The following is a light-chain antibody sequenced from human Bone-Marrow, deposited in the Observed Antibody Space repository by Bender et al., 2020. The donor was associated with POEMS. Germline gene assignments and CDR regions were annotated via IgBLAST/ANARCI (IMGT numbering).Light chain of an antibody. J-gene: IGLJ3*02. CDR2: VNSDGSH. V-gene: IGLV4-69*02. CDR1: SGHSSYT. CDR3: QTWGQGLQV. Sequence: QLMLTQSPSASASLGASVKLTCILSSGHSSYTIAWHQQQPERGPRYLMKVNSDGSHNKGDGIPDRFSGSSSGAERYLTISSLQSDDEADYYCQTWGQGLQVFGGGTRLTVL.